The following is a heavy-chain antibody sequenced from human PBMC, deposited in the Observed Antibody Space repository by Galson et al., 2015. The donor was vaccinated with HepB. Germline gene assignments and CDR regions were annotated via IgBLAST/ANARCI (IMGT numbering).Heavy chain of an antibody. CDR2: ISWNSGSI. CDR1: GFTFDNYA. J-gene: IGHJ3*02. CDR3: AKDRGGHDALDI. Sequence: SLRLSCAVSGFTFDNYAMHWVRQGPGKGLEWVSGISWNSGSIGYADSVKGRFSISRDNAKNSLYLQMNSLRAEDTALYYCAKDRGGHDALDIWGQGTMVTVSS. V-gene: IGHV3-9*01. D-gene: IGHD3-16*01.